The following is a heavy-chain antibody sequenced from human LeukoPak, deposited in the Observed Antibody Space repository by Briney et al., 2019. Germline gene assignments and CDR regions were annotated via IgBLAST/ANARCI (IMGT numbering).Heavy chain of an antibody. CDR3: AKDLSLYGDYGPLGL. Sequence: GGSLRHSCAASGFTFSSYGMHWVRQAPGKGLEWVAVISYDGSNKYYADSVKGRFTISRDNSKNTLYLQMNSLRAEDTAVYYCAKDLSLYGDYGPLGLWGQGTLVTVSS. J-gene: IGHJ4*02. V-gene: IGHV3-30*18. D-gene: IGHD4-17*01. CDR1: GFTFSSYG. CDR2: ISYDGSNK.